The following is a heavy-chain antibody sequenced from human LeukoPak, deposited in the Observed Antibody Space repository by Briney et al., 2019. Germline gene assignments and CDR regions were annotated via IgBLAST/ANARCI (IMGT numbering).Heavy chain of an antibody. V-gene: IGHV3-15*04. Sequence: GGSLRLPCAASGFTFIPYSMNWVRQAPGKGWDWVGRIESKNVGGTTDYAAPVKGRFTISRDDSKNTVYLQMNSLKIEDTAVYYCTSHAAFDPWGQGTLVTVSS. CDR3: TSHAAFDP. CDR2: IESKNVGGTT. CDR1: GFTFIPYS. J-gene: IGHJ5*02.